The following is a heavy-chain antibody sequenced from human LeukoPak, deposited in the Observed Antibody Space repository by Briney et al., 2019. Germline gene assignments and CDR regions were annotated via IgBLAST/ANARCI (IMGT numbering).Heavy chain of an antibody. D-gene: IGHD3-9*01. CDR2: IDVSGRMT. Sequence: GGSLRLSCAASGFTFNRHGMSWVRQAPGKGLEWVSGIDVSGRMTYYADSVKGRSTISRDNSKNMVYLQMNSLRAGDMAVYYCARDGKNYDKSLGPFDPWGQGTLVTVSS. CDR1: GFTFNRHG. V-gene: IGHV3-23*01. CDR3: ARDGKNYDKSLGPFDP. J-gene: IGHJ5*02.